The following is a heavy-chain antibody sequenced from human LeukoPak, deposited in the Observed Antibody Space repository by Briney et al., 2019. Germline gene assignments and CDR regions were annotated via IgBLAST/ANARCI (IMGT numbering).Heavy chain of an antibody. Sequence: GGSLRLSCAASGFTFSSYAMHWVRQAPGKGLEWVAVISYDGSNKYYADSVKGRFTISRDNSKNTLYLQMNSLRAEDTAVYYCADDTYGSGSPLWGQGTLVTVSS. CDR1: GFTFSSYA. D-gene: IGHD3-10*01. CDR3: ADDTYGSGSPL. J-gene: IGHJ4*02. V-gene: IGHV3-30-3*01. CDR2: ISYDGSNK.